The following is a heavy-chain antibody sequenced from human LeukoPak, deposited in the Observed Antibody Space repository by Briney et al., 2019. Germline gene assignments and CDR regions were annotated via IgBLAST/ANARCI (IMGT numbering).Heavy chain of an antibody. CDR3: ARSPSGGYEEGAFQH. CDR2: IYHNGSI. Sequence: SETLSLTCTVSGYSISSGYYWGWIRQPPGKGLEWIGSIYHNGSIYYNPSLKSRVTISVDTSKNQFSLKLSSVTAADTAVYYCARSPSGGYEEGAFQHWGQGTLVTVSS. CDR1: GYSISSGYY. J-gene: IGHJ1*01. V-gene: IGHV4-38-2*02. D-gene: IGHD5-12*01.